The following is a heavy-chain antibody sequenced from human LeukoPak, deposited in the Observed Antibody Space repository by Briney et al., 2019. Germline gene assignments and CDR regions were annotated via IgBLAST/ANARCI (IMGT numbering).Heavy chain of an antibody. D-gene: IGHD1-14*01. Sequence: GESLKISCKASGYSFTTYWIGWVRQMPGKGLEWMGIIYPGDSDTRYSPSFRGQVTISVDKSISTTYLQWSSLKASDTAMYYCANTRFKNLFDAFDIWGQGTMVTVSS. J-gene: IGHJ3*02. CDR2: IYPGDSDT. V-gene: IGHV5-51*01. CDR3: ANTRFKNLFDAFDI. CDR1: GYSFTTYW.